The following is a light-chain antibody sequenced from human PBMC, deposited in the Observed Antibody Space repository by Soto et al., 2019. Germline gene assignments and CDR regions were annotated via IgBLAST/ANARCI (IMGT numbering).Light chain of an antibody. Sequence: EIVLTQSPATLSVSPGERATLSCRASQSVSSSLAWYQQKPGQAPRLLIYGASNEAAGIPARFSGTGSGTDFTLTISSLEPDDFAVYYCQQRYNWPLTFGGGTKVEIK. CDR2: GAS. J-gene: IGKJ4*01. CDR1: QSVSSS. CDR3: QQRYNWPLT. V-gene: IGKV3-11*01.